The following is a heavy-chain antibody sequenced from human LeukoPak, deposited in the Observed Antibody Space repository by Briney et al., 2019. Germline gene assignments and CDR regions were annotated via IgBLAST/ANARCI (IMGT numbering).Heavy chain of an antibody. V-gene: IGHV1-69*04. CDR1: GGTFSSYA. J-gene: IGHJ4*02. D-gene: IGHD5-24*01. CDR3: ARDQVEMATITVFDY. Sequence: GSSVKVSCKASGGTFSSYAISWVRQAPGQGLEWMGRIIPTLGIANYAQKFQGRVTITADKSTSTAYMELSSLRSEDTAVYYCARDQVEMATITVFDYWGQGTLVTVSS. CDR2: IIPTLGIA.